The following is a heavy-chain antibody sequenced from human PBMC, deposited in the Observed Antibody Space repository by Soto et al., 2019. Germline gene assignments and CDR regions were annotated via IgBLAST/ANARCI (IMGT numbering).Heavy chain of an antibody. CDR3: ARADRARSNWFDP. CDR1: GYTFTGYY. CDR2: INPNSGGT. D-gene: IGHD6-6*01. Sequence: ASVKVSCNASGYTFTGYYMHWVRQAPGQGLEWMGWINPNSGGTNYAQKFQGRVTMTRDTSISTAYMELSRLRSDDTAVYYCARADRARSNWFDPWGQGTLVTVSS. J-gene: IGHJ5*02. V-gene: IGHV1-2*02.